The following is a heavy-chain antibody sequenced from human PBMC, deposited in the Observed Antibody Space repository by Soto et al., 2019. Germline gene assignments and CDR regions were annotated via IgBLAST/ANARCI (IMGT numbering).Heavy chain of an antibody. CDR1: GFTFSSYG. D-gene: IGHD5-12*01. V-gene: IGHV3-33*01. Sequence: GGSLRLSCAASGFTFSSYGMHWVRQAPGKGLEWVAVIWYDGSNKYYADSVKGRFTISRDNSKNTLYLQMNSLRAEDTAVYYCARGGYIFTPIDNYYYYYGMDVWGQGTTVTVSS. J-gene: IGHJ6*02. CDR3: ARGGYIFTPIDNYYYYYGMDV. CDR2: IWYDGSNK.